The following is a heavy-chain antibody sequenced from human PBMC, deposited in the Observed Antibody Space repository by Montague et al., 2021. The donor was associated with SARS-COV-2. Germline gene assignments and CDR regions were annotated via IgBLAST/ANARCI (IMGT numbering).Heavy chain of an antibody. CDR2: ISWNSGSI. J-gene: IGHJ4*02. D-gene: IGHD2-2*02. CDR1: GFTFDDYA. Sequence: SLRLSCAASGFTFDDYAMHWVRQAPGKGLEWVSGISWNSGSIGYADSVKGRFTISRDNAKNSLYPQMNSLRAEDTALYHCAKLGSYTDYWGQGTLVTVSS. V-gene: IGHV3-9*01. CDR3: AKLGSYTDY.